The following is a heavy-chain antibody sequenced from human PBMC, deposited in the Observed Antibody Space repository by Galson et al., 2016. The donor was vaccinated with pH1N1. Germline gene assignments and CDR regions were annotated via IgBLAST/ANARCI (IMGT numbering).Heavy chain of an antibody. Sequence: SVKVSCKAPGGAFITHTISWVRQAPGQGLEWMGGISPFFGTPNYAQKFQGRVTITADESTSKAYMQLSSLRSEDTALYYCARSYSCSDRHFYSGMDVWGQGTAVTVSS. CDR2: ISPFFGTP. CDR1: GGAFITHT. J-gene: IGHJ6*02. CDR3: ARSYSCSDRHFYSGMDV. D-gene: IGHD5-12*01. V-gene: IGHV1-69*13.